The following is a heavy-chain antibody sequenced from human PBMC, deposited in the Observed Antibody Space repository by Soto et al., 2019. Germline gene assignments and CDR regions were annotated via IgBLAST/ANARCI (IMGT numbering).Heavy chain of an antibody. Sequence: PGGSLRLSCVASGFTFSRHGLSWVRQTPGKGLEWIGEIYHTGTTDYNPSLKSRVTISIDKSKNQFFLNLTSVTAADTALYYCARSPNIQSQTWFDPWGQGTWVTVSS. CDR1: GFTFSRHG. V-gene: IGHV4-4*02. J-gene: IGHJ5*01. D-gene: IGHD2-15*01. CDR3: ARSPNIQSQTWFDP. CDR2: IYHTGTT.